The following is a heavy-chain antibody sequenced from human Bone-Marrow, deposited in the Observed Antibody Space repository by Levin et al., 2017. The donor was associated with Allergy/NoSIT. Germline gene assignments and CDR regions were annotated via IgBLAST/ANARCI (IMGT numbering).Heavy chain of an antibody. D-gene: IGHD3-22*01. CDR2: IWYDGSNK. V-gene: IGHV3-33*01. J-gene: IGHJ6*02. CDR1: GFTFSSYG. CDR3: AREETMIDYYYYYGMDV. Sequence: GGSLRLSCAASGFTFSSYGMHWVRQAPGKGLEWVAVIWYDGSNKYYADSVKGRFTISRDNSKNTLYLQMNSLRAEDTAVYYCAREETMIDYYYYYGMDVWGQGTTVTVSS.